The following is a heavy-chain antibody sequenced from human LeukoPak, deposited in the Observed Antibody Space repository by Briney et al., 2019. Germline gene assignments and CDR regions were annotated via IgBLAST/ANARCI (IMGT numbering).Heavy chain of an antibody. CDR3: ARDPDY. CDR1: GGPIDTFY. Sequence: PSETLSLTCTVSGGPIDTFYWSWIRQSPGKGLEWLGYIYLSGTSKYNPSLKSRLTMSVDPSKHRISLRLSSVTAADTAVYYCARDPDYWGQGTLVTVSS. J-gene: IGHJ4*02. CDR2: IYLSGTS. V-gene: IGHV4-59*01.